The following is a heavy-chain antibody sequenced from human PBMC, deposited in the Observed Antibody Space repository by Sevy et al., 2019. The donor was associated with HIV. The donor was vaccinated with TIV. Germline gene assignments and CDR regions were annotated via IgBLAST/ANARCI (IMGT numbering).Heavy chain of an antibody. CDR1: GFPVSSNY. V-gene: IGHV3-66*01. CDR3: AKGPNYYDSSGYGF. CDR2: IYSDGST. D-gene: IGHD3-22*01. Sequence: GGSLRLSCAASGFPVSSNYMSWVRQAPGKGLEWVSVIYSDGSTYHADSVKGRFTISRDNSKNTLYLQMNSLRAEDTAVYYCAKGPNYYDSSGYGFWGQGTLVTVSS. J-gene: IGHJ4*02.